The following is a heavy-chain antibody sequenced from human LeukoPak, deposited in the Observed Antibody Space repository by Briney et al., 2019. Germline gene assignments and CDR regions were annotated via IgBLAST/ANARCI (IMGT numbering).Heavy chain of an antibody. CDR3: AKGADGAPVNPFDY. CDR2: ISYDGSNK. D-gene: IGHD4-17*01. J-gene: IGHJ4*02. Sequence: GRSLRLSCAASGFTFSSYGMHWVRQAPGKGLEWVAVISYDGSNKYYADSVKGRFTISRDNSKNTLYLQMNSLRAGDTAVYYCAKGADGAPVNPFDYWGQGTLVTVSS. V-gene: IGHV3-30*18. CDR1: GFTFSSYG.